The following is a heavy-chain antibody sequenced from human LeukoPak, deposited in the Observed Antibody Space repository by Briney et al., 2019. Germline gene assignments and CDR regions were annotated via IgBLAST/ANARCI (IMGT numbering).Heavy chain of an antibody. CDR2: IYYSGRN. CDR3: ARVTWELLTSYYYYYMDV. CDR1: GGSISSYY. Sequence: SETLSLTSTVSGGSISSYYWSWIRQPPGKGLVWSGYIYYSGRNNYNTSLKSRVTISVETSKDQFSLTLSSVTAADTAVYYCARVTWELLTSYYYYYMDVWGKGTTVTISS. D-gene: IGHD3-10*01. V-gene: IGHV4-59*01. J-gene: IGHJ6*03.